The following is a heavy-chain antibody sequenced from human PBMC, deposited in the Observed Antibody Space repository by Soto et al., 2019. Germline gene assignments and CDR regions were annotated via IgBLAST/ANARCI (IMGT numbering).Heavy chain of an antibody. J-gene: IGHJ3*02. CDR3: ARDWPRIAAAGTAHYAFDI. Sequence: ASVKVSCKASGYTFTSYAMHWVRQAPGQRLEWMGWINAGNGNTKYSQKFQGRVTITRDTSASTAYMELSSLRSEDTAVYYCARDWPRIAAAGTAHYAFDIWGQGTMVAVSS. D-gene: IGHD6-13*01. CDR2: INAGNGNT. CDR1: GYTFTSYA. V-gene: IGHV1-3*01.